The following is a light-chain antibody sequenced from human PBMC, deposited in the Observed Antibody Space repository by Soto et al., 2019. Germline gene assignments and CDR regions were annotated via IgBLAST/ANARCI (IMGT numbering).Light chain of an antibody. CDR1: GSDIGAYNF. J-gene: IGLJ3*02. Sequence: QSALAQPPSASGSPGQSVTISCTGSGSDIGAYNFVSWYQQHPGKAPKLMIFGVTERPSGVPDRFSGSKSGNTASLTVSGLQADGEAIYYCYSYAGRNVWVFGGGTQLTVL. V-gene: IGLV2-8*01. CDR3: YSYAGRNVWV. CDR2: GVT.